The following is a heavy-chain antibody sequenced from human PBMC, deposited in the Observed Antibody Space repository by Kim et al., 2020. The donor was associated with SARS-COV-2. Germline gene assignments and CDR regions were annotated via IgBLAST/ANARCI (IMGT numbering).Heavy chain of an antibody. J-gene: IGHJ4*02. D-gene: IGHD2-15*01. V-gene: IGHV3-30*02. CDR3: VKEAAFTTVVVDYYFDF. Sequence: VEGRFNISRDNSKNTIYLQMNNLRAEDTALYYCVKEAAFTTVVVDYYFDFWGQGTLVTVSS.